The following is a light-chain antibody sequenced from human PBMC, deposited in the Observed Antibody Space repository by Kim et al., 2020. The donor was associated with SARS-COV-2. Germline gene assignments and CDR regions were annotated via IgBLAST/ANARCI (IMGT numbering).Light chain of an antibody. CDR2: DAS. CDR3: QQCKHYPLT. V-gene: IGKV1D-13*01. J-gene: IGKJ4*01. Sequence: AIQLTQSPASLSASVGDTVIITCRASQGSDRAIAWYQQKPGKLPKLLMVDASSLQNGVPSRFSGYGFGTDFTLTITNLQPEDFAAYYCQQCKHYPLTFGGGTKVDIK. CDR1: QGSDRA.